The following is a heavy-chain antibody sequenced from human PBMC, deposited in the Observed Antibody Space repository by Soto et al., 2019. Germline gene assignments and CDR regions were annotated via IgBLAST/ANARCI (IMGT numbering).Heavy chain of an antibody. J-gene: IGHJ4*02. CDR3: ATSPTIFGVVIIH. Sequence: DSVKVSCKASGYTFTSYAMHWVRQAPGQRLEWMGWINAGNGNTKYSQKFQGRVTITRDTSASTAYMELSSLRSEDTAVYYCATSPTIFGVVIIHWSQGTLVTVSS. CDR2: INAGNGNT. V-gene: IGHV1-3*01. CDR1: GYTFTSYA. D-gene: IGHD3-3*01.